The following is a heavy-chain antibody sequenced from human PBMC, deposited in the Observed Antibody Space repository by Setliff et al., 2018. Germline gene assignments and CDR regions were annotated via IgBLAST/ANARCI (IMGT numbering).Heavy chain of an antibody. V-gene: IGHV3-23*01. Sequence: GGSLRLSCAASGFTFTSYVMSWVRQAPGKRLEWVSAISGGGTNTYYADSVKGRFTISRDNSRNTFYLHMNSLRAEDTAVYYCARDTPPDTAMVQQFDYWGQGTLVTVSS. CDR3: ARDTPPDTAMVQQFDY. D-gene: IGHD5-18*01. CDR1: GFTFTSYV. J-gene: IGHJ4*02. CDR2: ISGGGTNT.